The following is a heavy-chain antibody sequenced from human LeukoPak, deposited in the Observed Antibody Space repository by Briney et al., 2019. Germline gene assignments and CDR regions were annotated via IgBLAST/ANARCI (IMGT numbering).Heavy chain of an antibody. V-gene: IGHV1-69*13. CDR1: GGTFSSYA. CDR3: ARSFGGSRYCSGGSCYLFDY. J-gene: IGHJ4*02. D-gene: IGHD2-15*01. Sequence: SVKVSCKASGGTFSSYAISWVRQAPGQGLEWMGGIIPIFGTANYAQKFQGRVTITADESTSTAYMELSSLRSEDTAVYYCARSFGGSRYCSGGSCYLFDYWGQGTLATVSS. CDR2: IIPIFGTA.